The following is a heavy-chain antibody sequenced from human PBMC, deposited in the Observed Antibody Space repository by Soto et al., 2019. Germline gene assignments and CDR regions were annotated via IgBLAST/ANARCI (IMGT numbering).Heavy chain of an antibody. J-gene: IGHJ4*02. CDR3: AKDRMTTVIRYYFDY. CDR2: IYYSGST. CDR1: GGSISSYY. Sequence: SETLSLTCTVSGGSISSYYWSWIRQPPGKGLEWIGYIYYSGSTNYNPSLKSRVTISVDTSKNQFSLKLSSVTAADTAVYYCAKDRMTTVIRYYFDYWGQGTLVTVSS. V-gene: IGHV4-59*01. D-gene: IGHD4-17*01.